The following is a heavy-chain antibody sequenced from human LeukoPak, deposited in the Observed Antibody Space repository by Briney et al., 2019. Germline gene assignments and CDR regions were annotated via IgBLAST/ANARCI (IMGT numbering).Heavy chain of an antibody. CDR3: ATGRGTTDQGYFDY. D-gene: IGHD1-7*01. J-gene: IGHJ4*02. V-gene: IGHV1-69*05. Sequence: SVKVSCKASGGTFSSYAISWVRQAPGQGLEWMGGIIPIFGTANYAQKFQGRVTITTDESASTAYMELSSLRSEDTAVYYCATGRGTTDQGYFDYWGQGTLVTVSS. CDR2: IIPIFGTA. CDR1: GGTFSSYA.